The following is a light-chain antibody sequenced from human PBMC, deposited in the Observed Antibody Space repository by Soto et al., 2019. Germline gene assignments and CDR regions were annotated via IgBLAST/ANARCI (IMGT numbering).Light chain of an antibody. Sequence: EIVLTQSPATLSLSPGERATLSCRASQSVSSYLAWYQQKPGQAPRLVIYDIFTRATGVPTRISGSGSGTDFTLTISRLEPEDFAVYYCQQYGSSPYTFGQGTRLEIK. J-gene: IGKJ5*01. V-gene: IGKV3-20*01. CDR2: DIF. CDR3: QQYGSSPYT. CDR1: QSVSSY.